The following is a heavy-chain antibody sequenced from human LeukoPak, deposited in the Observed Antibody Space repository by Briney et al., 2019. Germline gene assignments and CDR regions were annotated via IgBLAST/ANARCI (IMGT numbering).Heavy chain of an antibody. CDR1: GYSISSGYY. D-gene: IGHD3-3*01. J-gene: IGHJ4*02. CDR2: IYHSGST. Sequence: SETLSLTCAVSGYSISSGYYWGWIRQPPGKGLEWIGSIYHSGSTYYNPSLKSRVTISVDTSKNQFSLKLSSVTAADTAVYYCARSGAIFGVVIIGDFDYWGQGTLVTVSS. V-gene: IGHV4-38-2*01. CDR3: ARSGAIFGVVIIGDFDY.